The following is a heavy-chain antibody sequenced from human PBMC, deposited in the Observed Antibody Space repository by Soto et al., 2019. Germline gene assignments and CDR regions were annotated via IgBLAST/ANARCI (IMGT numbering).Heavy chain of an antibody. CDR2: ISPYNGNT. Sequence: ASVKVSCKASGGTFSSYAISWVRQAPGQGLEWMGGISPYNGNTNYAQKLQGRVTMTTDKSTSTAYMELRSLRSDDTAVYYCARCITMVHWFDPWGQGTLVTVSS. CDR1: GGTFSSYA. CDR3: ARCITMVHWFDP. V-gene: IGHV1-18*01. J-gene: IGHJ5*02. D-gene: IGHD3-10*01.